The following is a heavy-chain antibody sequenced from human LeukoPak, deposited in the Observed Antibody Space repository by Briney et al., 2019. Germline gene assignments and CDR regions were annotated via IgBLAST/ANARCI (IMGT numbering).Heavy chain of an antibody. J-gene: IGHJ6*02. CDR3: AREEYYSDSSGLYYYGMDV. D-gene: IGHD3-22*01. CDR2: IVPILGIA. CDR1: GDTFIFYA. V-gene: IGHV1-69*04. Sequence: ASVKVSCKASGDTFIFYAISWVRQAPGQGLEWMGRIVPILGIANYAQKFQGRVTITADKSTSTAYMELSILRSEDTAVYYCAREEYYSDSSGLYYYGMDVWGQGTTVTVSS.